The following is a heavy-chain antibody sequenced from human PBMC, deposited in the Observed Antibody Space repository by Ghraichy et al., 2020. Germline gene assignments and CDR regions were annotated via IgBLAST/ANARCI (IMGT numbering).Heavy chain of an antibody. CDR3: AKTLEYSSEGIDS. D-gene: IGHD3-22*01. V-gene: IGHV3-23*01. J-gene: IGHJ4*02. CDR1: GYTFSSYA. CDR2: IAGATTT. Sequence: GGSLRLSCAASGYTFSSYAMSWVRQAPGKGLEWVSGIAGATTTYYADSVKGRFTISRDNFKKTLYLQMNSLRAEDTAVYYCAKTLEYSSEGIDSWGQGTLVSVSS.